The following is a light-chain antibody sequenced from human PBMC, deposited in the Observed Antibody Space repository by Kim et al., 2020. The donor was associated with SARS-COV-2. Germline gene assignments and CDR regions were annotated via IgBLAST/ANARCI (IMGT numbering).Light chain of an antibody. CDR2: DNT. V-gene: IGLV3-21*03. Sequence: APGKTATITCGRNNIGSDSVHWYQQRPGQAPVLVVYDNTDRPSGIPERFSGSNYGNTATLTVSRVEAGDEADYYCQVWDTSTDHVLFGGGTQLTVL. CDR3: QVWDTSTDHVL. CDR1: NIGSDS. J-gene: IGLJ3*02.